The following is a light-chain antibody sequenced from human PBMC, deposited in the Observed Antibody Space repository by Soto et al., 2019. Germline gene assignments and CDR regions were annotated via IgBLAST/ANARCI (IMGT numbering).Light chain of an antibody. CDR1: PNINNK. CDR2: GAS. CDR3: QQYYDYPPLM. Sequence: DIVMTQSPATLSVSPGERATLACRASPNINNKLAWYQQKPGQAPRLLISGASTRATGIPARFSGGGSGTEFTLTISRVQAEDFAVYYCQQYYDYPPLMCDGGTNVEL. V-gene: IGKV3-15*01. J-gene: IGKJ4*02.